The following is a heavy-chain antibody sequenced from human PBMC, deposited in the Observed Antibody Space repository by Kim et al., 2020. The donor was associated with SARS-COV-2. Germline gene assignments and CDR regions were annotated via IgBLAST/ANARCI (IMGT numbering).Heavy chain of an antibody. Sequence: SETLSLTCTVSGGSISGYYWTWIRQPPGKGLEWIGCISYTGGTNHNPSLKSRVTISVDTSKNQFSLKLSSVTAADTAVYYCARMASGYYYYGMDVWGQGTTVTVSS. CDR2: ISYTGGT. D-gene: IGHD3-10*01. CDR3: ARMASGYYYYGMDV. CDR1: GGSISGYY. J-gene: IGHJ6*02. V-gene: IGHV4-59*01.